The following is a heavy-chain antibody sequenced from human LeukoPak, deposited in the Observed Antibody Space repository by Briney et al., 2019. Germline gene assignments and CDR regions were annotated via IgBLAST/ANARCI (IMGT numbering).Heavy chain of an antibody. Sequence: SETLSLTCTVSGGSISSYYWSWIRQPPGKGLEWIGYIYYSGSTNYNPSLKSRVTISVDTSKNQFSLKLSSVTAADTAVYYCAREGGGVGGFDYWGQGTLVTVSS. CDR1: GGSISSYY. V-gene: IGHV4-59*01. J-gene: IGHJ4*02. CDR3: AREGGGVGGFDY. D-gene: IGHD3-3*01. CDR2: IYYSGST.